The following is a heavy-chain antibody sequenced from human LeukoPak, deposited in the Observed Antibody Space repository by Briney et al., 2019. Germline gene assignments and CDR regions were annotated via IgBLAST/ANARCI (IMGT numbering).Heavy chain of an antibody. D-gene: IGHD2-15*01. CDR2: FSFSGNT. CDR3: ARRTLSVDEDDPFDI. V-gene: IGHV4-59*12. CDR1: GGSIREYS. J-gene: IGHJ3*02. Sequence: SETLSLTCTVSGGSIREYSWTWIRQPPGKGLEWIGFFSFSGNTYYNPSLKSRVTISIDTSKNHFSLRLSSVTAADTAVYYCARRTLSVDEDDPFDIWGLGTMVTVSS.